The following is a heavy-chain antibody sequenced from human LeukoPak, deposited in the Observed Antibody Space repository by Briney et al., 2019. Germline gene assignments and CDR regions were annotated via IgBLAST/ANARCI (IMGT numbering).Heavy chain of an antibody. D-gene: IGHD3-3*01. CDR2: INHSGST. V-gene: IGHV4-34*01. CDR1: GGSFSGYY. CDR3: ARHRLPQYYDFWSAIYKGHDAFDI. Sequence: PSETLSLTCAVYGGSFSGYYWSWIRQPPGKGLEWIGEINHSGSTNYNPSLKSRVTISVDTSKNQFSLKLSSVTAADTAVYYCARHRLPQYYDFWSAIYKGHDAFDIWGQGTTVTVSS. J-gene: IGHJ3*02.